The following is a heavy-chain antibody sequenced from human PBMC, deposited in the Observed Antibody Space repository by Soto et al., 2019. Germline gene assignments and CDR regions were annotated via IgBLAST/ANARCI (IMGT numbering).Heavy chain of an antibody. CDR1: GYIFTNYY. D-gene: IGHD6-19*01. J-gene: IGHJ5*02. V-gene: IGHV1-46*01. CDR3: ARGAAVAGGNKCFDP. CDR2: INPSGGAT. Sequence: ASVKVSCKASGYIFTNYYIHWVRHRQAPGQGLEWLGIINPSGGATTYAQQFQGRVTMTRDTSTSTVYMELTSPRSEETAVYFCARGAAVAGGNKCFDPWGQGTLVTVSS.